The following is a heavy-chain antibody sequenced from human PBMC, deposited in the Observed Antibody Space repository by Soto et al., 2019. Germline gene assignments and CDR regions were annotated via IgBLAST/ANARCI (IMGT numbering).Heavy chain of an antibody. Sequence: ASVKVSCKASGYTFTSYYMHWVRQAPGQGLEWMGIINPSGGSTSYAQKFQGRVTMTRDTSTSTVYMELSSLRSEDTAVYYYASHSVVGYCISTSCPPTYYYYYAMDAWGQGTTVTVSS. V-gene: IGHV1-46*01. D-gene: IGHD2-2*01. CDR1: GYTFTSYY. CDR2: INPSGGST. CDR3: ASHSVVGYCISTSCPPTYYYYYAMDA. J-gene: IGHJ6*02.